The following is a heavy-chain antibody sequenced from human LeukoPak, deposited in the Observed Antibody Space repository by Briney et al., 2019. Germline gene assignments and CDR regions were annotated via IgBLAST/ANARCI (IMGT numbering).Heavy chain of an antibody. V-gene: IGHV4-30-2*01. Sequence: SQTLSLTCTVSGGSISNGGYSWSWIRQPPGKGLKWIGYIYHSGSTNYNPSLKSRVTISLDTSKNQFSLKLTSVTAADTAMYYCARRKAKTPNYFDYWGQGALVTVSS. CDR1: GGSISNGGYS. J-gene: IGHJ4*02. CDR2: IYHSGST. CDR3: ARRKAKTPNYFDY.